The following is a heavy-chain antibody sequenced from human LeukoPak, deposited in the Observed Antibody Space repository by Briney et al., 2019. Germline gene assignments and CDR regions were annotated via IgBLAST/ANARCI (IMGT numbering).Heavy chain of an antibody. CDR1: GYTFTSYG. CDR2: ISAYNGNT. Sequence: GASVKVSCKASGYTFTSYGISWVRQAPGQGLEWMGWISAYNGNTNYAQKLQGRVIMTTDTSTSTAYMELRSLRSDDTAVYYCARASGWELLHPSDYWGQGTLVTVSS. J-gene: IGHJ4*02. CDR3: ARASGWELLHPSDY. V-gene: IGHV1-18*01. D-gene: IGHD1-26*01.